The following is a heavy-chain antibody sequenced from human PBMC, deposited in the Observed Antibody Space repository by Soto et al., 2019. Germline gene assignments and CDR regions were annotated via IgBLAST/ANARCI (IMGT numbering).Heavy chain of an antibody. CDR1: GGSISSSNW. Sequence: SETLSLTCAVSGGSISSSNWWSWVRQPPGKGLEWIGEIYHSGSTNYNPSLKSRVTISVDKSKNQFSLKLSSVTAADTAVYYCARDRQGTTSIGNYYYYMDVWGKGTKVTVSS. V-gene: IGHV4-4*02. J-gene: IGHJ6*03. CDR3: ARDRQGTTSIGNYYYYMDV. CDR2: IYHSGST. D-gene: IGHD4-17*01.